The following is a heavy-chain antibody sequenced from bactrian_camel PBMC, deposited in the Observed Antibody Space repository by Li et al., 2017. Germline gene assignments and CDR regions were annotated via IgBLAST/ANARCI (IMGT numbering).Heavy chain of an antibody. Sequence: VQLVESGGGLVQPGGSLRLSCAASGFTFSNYAMTWVRQAPGKGLEWVSSISMNGRSTFYATSVKGRFTISRDNAKNTVFLQMNSLRTEDTAVYYCAAEDLDYAAEFGYWGQGTQVTVS. J-gene: IGHJ6*01. CDR1: GFTFSNYA. CDR2: ISMNGRST. V-gene: IGHV3S40*01. D-gene: IGHD3*01. CDR3: AAEDLDYAAEFGY.